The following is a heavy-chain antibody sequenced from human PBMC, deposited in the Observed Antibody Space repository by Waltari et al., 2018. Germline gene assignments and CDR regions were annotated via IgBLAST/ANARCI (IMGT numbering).Heavy chain of an antibody. V-gene: IGHV2-5*01. D-gene: IGHD2-2*01. Sequence: QITLKESGPTLVKPTQTLTLTCTFSGFSLSTSGVGVGWIRQPTGKALEWLALIYWNDDKRYSPSLKSRLTITKDTSKNQVVLTMTNMDPVDTATYYCAHSLGYQLLFRRWFDPWGQGTLVTVSS. CDR1: GFSLSTSGVG. J-gene: IGHJ5*02. CDR3: AHSLGYQLLFRRWFDP. CDR2: IYWNDDK.